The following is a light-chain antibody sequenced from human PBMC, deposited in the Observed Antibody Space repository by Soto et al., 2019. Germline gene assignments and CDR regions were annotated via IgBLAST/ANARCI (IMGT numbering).Light chain of an antibody. J-gene: IGKJ1*01. Sequence: DIQLTQSPSFLSASVGDRVTITCRASQDIASYLAWYQHKPGKAPKVLIHGASTLQSGVPSRFSGSGSGIEFTLTISSLQPEDFATYYCQQLSSYPWTFGQGTKV. CDR2: GAS. CDR3: QQLSSYPWT. V-gene: IGKV1-9*01. CDR1: QDIASY.